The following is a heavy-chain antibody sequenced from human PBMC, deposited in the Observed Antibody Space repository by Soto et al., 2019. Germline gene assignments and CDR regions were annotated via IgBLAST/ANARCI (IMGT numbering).Heavy chain of an antibody. J-gene: IGHJ4*02. V-gene: IGHV4-59*08. CDR2: IYYSGST. D-gene: IGHD6-13*01. CDR1: GGSISSYY. CDR3: ARQGLWSSSSWFDY. Sequence: SETLSLTCTVSGGSISSYYWSWIRQPPGKGLEWIGYIYYSGSTNYNPSLKSRVTISVDTSKNQFSLKLSSVTAADTAVYYCARQGLWSSSSWFDYWGQGTLVTVSS.